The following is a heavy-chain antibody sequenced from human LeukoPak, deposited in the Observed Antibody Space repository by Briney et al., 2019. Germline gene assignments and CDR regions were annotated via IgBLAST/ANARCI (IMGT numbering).Heavy chain of an antibody. J-gene: IGHJ4*02. CDR3: TREDYYYASGH. V-gene: IGHV3-11*04. D-gene: IGHD3-10*01. CDR2: ISRGGDII. CDR1: GFTFTDHY. Sequence: GGCLRLSCAAAGFTFTDHYMRWVRQAQGEGRGWVSYISRGGDIIYYADSVKGRFTISRDNAKNSLFLQMNSLRAEDTAVYYCTREDYYYASGHWAQGTLVTVSS.